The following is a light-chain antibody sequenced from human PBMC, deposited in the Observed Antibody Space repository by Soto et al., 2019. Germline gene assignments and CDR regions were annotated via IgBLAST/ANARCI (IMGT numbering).Light chain of an antibody. CDR1: QSVDSTY. V-gene: IGKV3-20*01. CDR2: GAS. CDR3: QYYDSFRT. J-gene: IGKJ1*01. Sequence: IVLTQSAGTLPLSPGERATLSCRASQSVDSTYLTWYQQKPGQAPRLLIYGASGRATGIPDRFSGSGSGTDFTLTISRLEPEDFAVYFCQYYDSFRTFGQGTKVDIK.